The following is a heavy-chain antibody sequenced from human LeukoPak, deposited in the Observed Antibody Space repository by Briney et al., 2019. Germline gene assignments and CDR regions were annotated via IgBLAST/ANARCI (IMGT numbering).Heavy chain of an antibody. CDR1: EYTFTSYD. D-gene: IGHD6-13*01. CDR3: ARHGYSSSWYYSGSPFGP. CDR2: MNPNSGNT. V-gene: IGHV1-8*01. Sequence: ASVKVSCKASEYTFTSYDINWVRQATGQGLEWMGWMNPNSGNTGYAQKFQGRVTMTRNTSISTAYMELSSLRSEDTAVYYCARHGYSSSWYYSGSPFGPWGQGTLVTVSS. J-gene: IGHJ5*02.